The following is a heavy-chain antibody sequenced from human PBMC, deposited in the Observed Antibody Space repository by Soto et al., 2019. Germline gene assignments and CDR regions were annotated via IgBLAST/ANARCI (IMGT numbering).Heavy chain of an antibody. Sequence: QVRLVQSGTEVKRPGSSVKVSCKTSGGTFNNYAMSWVRQAPGHGLEWMGEIIPMLGTVNYAPKFQGRVTITADTSTITAYMELKNVRSEDTAVYYCARVPRSITSCYSMDYWGQGTLVTVSS. V-gene: IGHV1-69*06. CDR3: ARVPRSITSCYSMDY. J-gene: IGHJ4*02. D-gene: IGHD2-2*01. CDR1: GGTFNNYA. CDR2: IIPMLGTV.